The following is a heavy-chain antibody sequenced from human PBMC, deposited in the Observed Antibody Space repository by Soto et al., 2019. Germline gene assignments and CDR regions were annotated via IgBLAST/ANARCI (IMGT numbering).Heavy chain of an antibody. Sequence: EVQLVESGGGLVKPGGSLRLSCAASGFTFSSYSMNWVRQAPGKGLEWVSSISSSSSYIYYADSVKGRFTISRDNATNSLYLQMSSLRVEDTAVYYCARVSYGYWYFDLWGRGTLVTVSS. V-gene: IGHV3-21*01. CDR1: GFTFSSYS. CDR3: ARVSYGYWYFDL. D-gene: IGHD5-18*01. CDR2: ISSSSSYI. J-gene: IGHJ2*01.